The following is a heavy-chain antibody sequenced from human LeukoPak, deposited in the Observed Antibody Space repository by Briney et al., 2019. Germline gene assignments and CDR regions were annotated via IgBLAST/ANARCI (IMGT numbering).Heavy chain of an antibody. V-gene: IGHV4-59*01. CDR1: GASISNYY. Sequence: SETLSLTCTVSGASISNYYWNWIRQPPGKGLEWIGYIYYSGSTNYNPSLKSRVTISVDTSKNQFSLKLSSVTAADTAVYYCARVRGYSYGLKEYYFDYWGQGTLVTVSS. CDR2: IYYSGST. D-gene: IGHD5-18*01. J-gene: IGHJ4*02. CDR3: ARVRGYSYGLKEYYFDY.